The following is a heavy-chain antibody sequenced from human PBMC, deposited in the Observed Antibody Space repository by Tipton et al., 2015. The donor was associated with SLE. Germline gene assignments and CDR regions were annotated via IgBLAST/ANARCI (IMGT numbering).Heavy chain of an antibody. CDR1: GFTFGDYA. Sequence: SLRLSCPASGFTFGDYAMSWVRQAPGKGLEWVGFIRSKAYGGTTEYAASVKGRFTISRDDSKSIAYLQMNSLKTEDTAVYFCTRTVVGAAPPHFDDWGQGTLVTVSS. CDR2: IRSKAYGGTT. J-gene: IGHJ4*02. V-gene: IGHV3-49*04. D-gene: IGHD1-26*01. CDR3: TRTVVGAAPPHFDD.